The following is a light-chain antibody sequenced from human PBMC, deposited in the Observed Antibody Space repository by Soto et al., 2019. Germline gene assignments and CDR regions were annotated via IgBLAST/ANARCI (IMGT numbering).Light chain of an antibody. CDR1: QTVSSNF. Sequence: EIVLTQSPGTLSLSPVDRATLSCIASQTVSSNFLAWYQQRPAQAPRLLIHGASTRATGITDRFSGSVSGTDFTLIISGLEPEDFAVYYCQQYGTSPATFGQGTKVDI. J-gene: IGKJ1*01. CDR2: GAS. CDR3: QQYGTSPAT. V-gene: IGKV3-20*01.